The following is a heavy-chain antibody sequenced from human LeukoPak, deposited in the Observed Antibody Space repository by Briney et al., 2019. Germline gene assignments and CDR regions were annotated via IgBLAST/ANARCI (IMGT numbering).Heavy chain of an antibody. CDR2: TYSGGST. V-gene: IGHV3-53*01. CDR1: GFTVSSNY. J-gene: IGHJ4*02. CDR3: ATKRGYNYGLDY. Sequence: PGGSLRLSCAASGFTVSSNYMSWVRQAPGKGLEWVSVTYSGGSTYYADSVKCRFTISGDNSKNTLYLQMNSLRAEDTAVYYCATKRGYNYGLDYWGQGTLVTVSS. D-gene: IGHD5-18*01.